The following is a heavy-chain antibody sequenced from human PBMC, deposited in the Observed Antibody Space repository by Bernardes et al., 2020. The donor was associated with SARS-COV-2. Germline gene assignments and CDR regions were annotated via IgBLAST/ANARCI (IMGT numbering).Heavy chain of an antibody. Sequence: GGSLRLSCAASGFTFSTYWMHWVRQAPGKRLVWVSRINGDSGESQTRYADSVKGRFTISRENAKNSLFLQMNSLRAGDTAVYYCARGARDYSDSSGYFSPPFDYWGQGILVTVSS. D-gene: IGHD3-22*01. CDR1: GFTFSTYW. J-gene: IGHJ4*02. CDR3: ARGARDYSDSSGYFSPPFDY. CDR2: INGDSGESQT. V-gene: IGHV3-74*01.